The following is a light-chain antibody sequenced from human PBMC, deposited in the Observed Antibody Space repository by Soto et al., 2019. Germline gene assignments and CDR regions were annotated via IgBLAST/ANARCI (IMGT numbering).Light chain of an antibody. CDR1: QSVNSD. CDR2: GAY. V-gene: IGKV3-15*01. Sequence: DIVLTQSPVTLSESPGESATLSCRASQSVNSDLAWYQQKPGQAPTLLIYGAYIRAVGIPARFSGSGSGAEFTLTIRSLQSEDFALYFCQQYNDWHRTFGQGTKVDIK. CDR3: QQYNDWHRT. J-gene: IGKJ1*01.